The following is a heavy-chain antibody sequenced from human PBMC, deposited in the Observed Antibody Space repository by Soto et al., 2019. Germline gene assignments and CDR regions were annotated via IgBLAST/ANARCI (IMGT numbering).Heavy chain of an antibody. CDR1: GGTFSSYA. CDR3: ARHQWTPDHRRGWYGD. D-gene: IGHD6-19*01. J-gene: IGHJ4*02. V-gene: IGHV1-69*05. CDR2: IIPIFGTA. Sequence: SVKVSCNASGGTFSSYAISWVRQAPGQGLEWMGGIIPIFGTAKYAQKLQGRVTMTTDTSTSTVYMELRSLRTDETAVYYCARHQWTPDHRRGWYGDWRQGTLVTVSS.